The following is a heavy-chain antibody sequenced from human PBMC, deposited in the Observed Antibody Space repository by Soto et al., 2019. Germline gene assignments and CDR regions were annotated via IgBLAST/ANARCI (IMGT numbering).Heavy chain of an antibody. D-gene: IGHD3-3*01. J-gene: IGHJ4*02. Sequence: QITLNESGPTVVKPAETLTLTCTFSGFSLTTSGVGVGWIRQSPGKAPEWLALIYWDDDKRYSASLKSGLTITMVTSKNQVVLTMASVDPADTATYYCAHRILRTVFGLVTTTAIYFDFWGQGTPVVVSS. V-gene: IGHV2-5*02. CDR2: IYWDDDK. CDR3: AHRILRTVFGLVTTTAIYFDF. CDR1: GFSLTTSGVG.